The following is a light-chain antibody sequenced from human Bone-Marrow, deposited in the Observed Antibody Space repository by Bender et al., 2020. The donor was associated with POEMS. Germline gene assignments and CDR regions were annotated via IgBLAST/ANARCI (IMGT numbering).Light chain of an antibody. CDR1: SSNIGACYD. CDR3: AAWEAGPSGRV. J-gene: IGLJ3*02. Sequence: QSVLTQPPSVSGAPGQRVTISCTGSSSNIGACYDVNWYQQLPGAAPNLLIYSDNQRPSGIPDRFYAFKSGTAASLAISGLQSEDEADYYCAAWEAGPSGRVFGGGTKLTVL. V-gene: IGLV1-40*01. CDR2: SDN.